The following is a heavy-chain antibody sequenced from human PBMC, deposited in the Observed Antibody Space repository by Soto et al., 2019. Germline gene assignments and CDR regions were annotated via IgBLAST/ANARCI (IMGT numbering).Heavy chain of an antibody. Sequence: GGSLRLSCAASGFTFSSYDMHWVRQATGKGLEWVSAIGTAGDTYYPGSVKGRFTISRENAKNSLYLQMNSLRAGDTAVYYCARGSDPPMVRGVIPIYYYMDVWGKGTTVTVSS. CDR2: IGTAGDT. J-gene: IGHJ6*03. CDR3: ARGSDPPMVRGVIPIYYYMDV. D-gene: IGHD3-10*01. V-gene: IGHV3-13*01. CDR1: GFTFSSYD.